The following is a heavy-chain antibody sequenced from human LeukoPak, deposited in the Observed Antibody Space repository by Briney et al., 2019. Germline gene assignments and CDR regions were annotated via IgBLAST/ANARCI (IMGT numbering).Heavy chain of an antibody. Sequence: SETLSLTCTVSGGSISSSNYYWDWIRQPPGKGLEWIGAIHYSGNTYYNPSLKSRVTISVDTSKNQFSLRLSSVTAADTAVYYCARRYYGSLSYPAYFDYWGQGTLVTVSS. CDR3: ARRYYGSLSYPAYFDY. CDR1: GGSISSSNYY. J-gene: IGHJ4*02. V-gene: IGHV4-39*01. D-gene: IGHD3-10*01. CDR2: IHYSGNT.